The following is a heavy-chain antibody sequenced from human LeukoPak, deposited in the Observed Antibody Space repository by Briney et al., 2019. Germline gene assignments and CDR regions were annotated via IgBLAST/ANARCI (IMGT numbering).Heavy chain of an antibody. J-gene: IGHJ6*02. V-gene: IGHV3-23*01. D-gene: IGHD4-17*01. CDR1: GFAFSSYA. CDR2: ISGSGGST. Sequence: SGGSLRLSCAASGFAFSSYAMNWVRRAPGKGLEWVSAISGSGGSTYYADSVKGRFTISRDNSKDTLYLQMNSLRAEDTAVYYCAKGLRNYYYGMDVWGQGTTVTVSS. CDR3: AKGLRNYYYGMDV.